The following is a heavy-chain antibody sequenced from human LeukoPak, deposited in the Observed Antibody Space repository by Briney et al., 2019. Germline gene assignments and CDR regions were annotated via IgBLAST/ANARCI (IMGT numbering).Heavy chain of an antibody. V-gene: IGHV3-53*01. CDR1: GFTVSSNY. D-gene: IGHD5-24*01. J-gene: IGHJ4*02. CDR2: IYGGGNI. Sequence: GGSLRLSCAASGFTVSSNYMNWVRQAPGKGLEWVSVIYGGGNIYYADSVKGRFTISRDNSKTTLYLQMNSLRAEDTAVYYCARGAGYNYPYYFDYWGQGTLVTVSS. CDR3: ARGAGYNYPYYFDY.